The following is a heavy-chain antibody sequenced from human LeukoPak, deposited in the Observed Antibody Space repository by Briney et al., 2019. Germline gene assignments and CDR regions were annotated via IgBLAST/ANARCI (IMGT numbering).Heavy chain of an antibody. Sequence: SETLSLTCTASGGSISSDDYYWSWHRQPQGKGLVWIAYMYYSGSTYYNPSHKSRVTMSADTSKNQLSLKLSSVTAADTAVYYCARPYYYDSRIDPWGQGILVTVSS. CDR1: GGSISSDDYY. CDR2: MYYSGST. D-gene: IGHD3-22*01. V-gene: IGHV4-30-4*01. J-gene: IGHJ5*02. CDR3: ARPYYYDSRIDP.